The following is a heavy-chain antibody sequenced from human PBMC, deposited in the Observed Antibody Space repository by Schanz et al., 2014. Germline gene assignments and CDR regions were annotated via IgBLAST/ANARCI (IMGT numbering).Heavy chain of an antibody. Sequence: VQLVESGGGVVQPGRSLRLSCAASGFTFSTHAMHWVRQAPGKGLEWVALVSTDGNNDYYTDSVKGRFTISRDNSKNTLYLQMNSLRPEDTAVYFCARGPSTGAFDIWGQGTMVAVSS. CDR1: GFTFSTHA. CDR3: ARGPSTGAFDI. V-gene: IGHV3-30*03. CDR2: VSTDGNND. J-gene: IGHJ3*02.